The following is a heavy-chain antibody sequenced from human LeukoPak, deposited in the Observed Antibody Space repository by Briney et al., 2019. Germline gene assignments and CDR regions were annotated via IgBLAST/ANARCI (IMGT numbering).Heavy chain of an antibody. CDR2: INPNSGGT. Sequence: ASVKVSCKASGYTFTGYYMHWVRQAPGQGLEWMGWINPNSGGTNYAQKFQGRVTMTRDTSISTAYMELSRLRSDDTAVYYCARGERGQISYCDFWSGPLFDYWGQGTLVTVSS. CDR1: GYTFTGYY. D-gene: IGHD3-3*01. CDR3: ARGERGQISYCDFWSGPLFDY. V-gene: IGHV1-2*02. J-gene: IGHJ4*02.